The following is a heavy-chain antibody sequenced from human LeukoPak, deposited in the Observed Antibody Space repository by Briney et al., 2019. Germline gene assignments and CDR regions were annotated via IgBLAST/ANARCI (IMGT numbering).Heavy chain of an antibody. D-gene: IGHD6-13*01. J-gene: IGHJ5*02. Sequence: PGGSLRLSCAASGFTFSSYAMSWVRQAPGKGLEWVSAISGSGGSTYYADSVKGRFTVSRDNSKNTLYLQMNSLRAEDTAVYYRARDRGSSSFRRNWFDPWGQGTLVTVSS. V-gene: IGHV3-23*01. CDR1: GFTFSSYA. CDR3: ARDRGSSSFRRNWFDP. CDR2: ISGSGGST.